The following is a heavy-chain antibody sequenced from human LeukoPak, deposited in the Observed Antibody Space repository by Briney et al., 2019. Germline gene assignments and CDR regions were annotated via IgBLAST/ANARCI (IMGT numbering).Heavy chain of an antibody. Sequence: MSGGSLRLSCAASGFTFSSYSMNWVRQAPGKGLEWVSSISSSSTYIYYADSVTGRFTISRDNAKNSLYLQINSLRAEDTAVYYCARTGYSIAFDIWGQGTMVTVSS. CDR3: ARTGYSIAFDI. J-gene: IGHJ3*02. CDR1: GFTFSSYS. CDR2: ISSSSTYI. D-gene: IGHD1-26*01. V-gene: IGHV3-21*01.